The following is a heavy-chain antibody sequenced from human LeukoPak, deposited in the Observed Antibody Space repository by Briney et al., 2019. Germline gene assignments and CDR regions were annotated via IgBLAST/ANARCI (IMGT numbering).Heavy chain of an antibody. V-gene: IGHV4-39*07. CDR2: IYYSGST. Sequence: SETLSLTCTVSGGSISSSSHYWGWIRQSPGKGLEWIRSIYYSGSTYYNPSLKSRVTISVDTSKNQFSLKLSSVTAADTAVYYCARESTSCQYDYWGQGTLVTVSS. D-gene: IGHD2-2*01. J-gene: IGHJ4*02. CDR3: ARESTSCQYDY. CDR1: GGSISSSSHY.